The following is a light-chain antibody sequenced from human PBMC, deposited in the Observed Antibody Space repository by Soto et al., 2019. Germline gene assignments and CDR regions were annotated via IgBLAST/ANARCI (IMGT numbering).Light chain of an antibody. V-gene: IGKV3-11*01. CDR1: QTVSSY. Sequence: EIVLTQSPATLSLSPGDRATLSCRASQTVSSYLAWYQQKPGQAPRLLIYDASSRATGNPARFSGSGSGTDFPLTITSLEPEDFAVYYCQQRSDWPSTVGGGTKVEIK. J-gene: IGKJ4*01. CDR2: DAS. CDR3: QQRSDWPST.